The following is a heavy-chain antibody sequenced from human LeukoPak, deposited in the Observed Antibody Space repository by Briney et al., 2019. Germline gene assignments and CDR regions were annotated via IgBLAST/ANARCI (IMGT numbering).Heavy chain of an antibody. CDR3: ASIGAPDRFFRPAAINYDAFDI. CDR2: IRSSSSYI. D-gene: IGHD2-2*01. J-gene: IGHJ3*02. CDR1: GFTFSSYS. V-gene: IGHV3-21*01. Sequence: PGGSLRLSCAASGFTFSSYSMNWVRQAPGKGLEWVSSIRSSSSYIYYADSVKGRFTISRDNAKNSLYLQMNSLRAEDTAVYYCASIGAPDRFFRPAAINYDAFDIWGQGTMVTVSS.